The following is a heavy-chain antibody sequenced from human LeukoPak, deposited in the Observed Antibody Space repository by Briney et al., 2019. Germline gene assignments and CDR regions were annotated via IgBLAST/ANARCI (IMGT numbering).Heavy chain of an antibody. D-gene: IGHD3-10*01. CDR2: LAWDSGRI. CDR3: VKGYTFRGHINDNWFDA. CDR1: GFTFDNYA. J-gene: IGHJ5*02. V-gene: IGHV3-9*01. Sequence: PGGSLRLSCAASGFTFDNYAMLWVRQVPGKGREWVSGLAWDSGRIAYAVSVMGRFTISRANAKNSLYLEMNSLRVEDTALYYCVKGYTFRGHINDNWFDAWGQGTLVTVSA.